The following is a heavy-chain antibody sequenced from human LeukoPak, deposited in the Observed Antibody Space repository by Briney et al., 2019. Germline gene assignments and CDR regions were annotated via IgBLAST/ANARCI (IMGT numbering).Heavy chain of an antibody. D-gene: IGHD1-26*01. CDR3: ARASGSYAYYFDY. CDR2: MNPNSGNT. V-gene: IGHV1-8*02. J-gene: IGHJ4*02. CDR1: GYTFSDNF. Sequence: GASVKVSCKASGYTFSDNFMHWVRQAPGQGLEWMGWMNPNSGNTGYAQKFQGRVTMTRNTSISTAYMELSSLRSEDTAVYYCARASGSYAYYFDYWGQGTLVTVSS.